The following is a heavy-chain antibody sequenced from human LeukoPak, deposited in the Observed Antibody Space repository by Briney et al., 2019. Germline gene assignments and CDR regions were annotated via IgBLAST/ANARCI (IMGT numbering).Heavy chain of an antibody. CDR1: GYTLTELS. D-gene: IGHD3-22*01. Sequence: ASVKVSCKVSGYTLTELSMHWVRQAPGKGLEWMGGFDPEDGETIYAQKFQGKVTMTEDTSTDTAYMELSSLRSEDTAVYYCATDLIFDSSGHNDYWGQGTLVTVSS. V-gene: IGHV1-24*01. CDR2: FDPEDGET. J-gene: IGHJ4*02. CDR3: ATDLIFDSSGHNDY.